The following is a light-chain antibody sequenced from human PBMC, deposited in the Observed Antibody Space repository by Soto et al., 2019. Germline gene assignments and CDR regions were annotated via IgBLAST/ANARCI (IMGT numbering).Light chain of an antibody. J-gene: IGLJ1*01. V-gene: IGLV2-14*01. CDR1: SSDVGGYNY. CDR2: DVS. CDR3: SSHTRSSTLGV. Sequence: QSVLTQPASVSGSPGQSITISCTGTSSDVGGYNYVSWYQQHPGKAPKLMIYDVSNRPSGVSNRFSGSKSGNTASLTISGLQAEDEADYYCSSHTRSSTLGVFGTGTKVTVL.